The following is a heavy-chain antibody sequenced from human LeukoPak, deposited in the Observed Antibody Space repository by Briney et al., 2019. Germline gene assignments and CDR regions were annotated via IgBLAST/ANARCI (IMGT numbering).Heavy chain of an antibody. J-gene: IGHJ4*02. V-gene: IGHV1-18*01. D-gene: IGHD2-2*01. Sequence: ASVKVSCKASGYNFPSYGINWVRQAPGQGLEWMGWIRPHTGGTNSAQRFQDRVTMTTDTSTTTAYMELRSLRFDDTAVYYCARDRGGKGSAIFYWGQGSLVTVSS. CDR2: IRPHTGGT. CDR1: GYNFPSYG. CDR3: ARDRGGKGSAIFY.